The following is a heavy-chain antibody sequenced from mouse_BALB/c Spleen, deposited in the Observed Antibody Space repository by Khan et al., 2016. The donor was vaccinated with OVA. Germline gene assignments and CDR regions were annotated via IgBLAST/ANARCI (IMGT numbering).Heavy chain of an antibody. V-gene: IGHV1S56*01. Sequence: QVQLKESGPELVKPGASMRISCKASGYTFTGYYIHWVKRRPGQALEWIGWIYPGNVNTKYNEKFKGKATLTADKSSSTAYMQLSSLASEDSAVYFCASGTTVALYYYALDYWGQGTSVTVSS. D-gene: IGHD1-1*01. J-gene: IGHJ4*01. CDR2: IYPGNVNT. CDR1: GYTFTGYY. CDR3: ASGTTVALYYYALDY.